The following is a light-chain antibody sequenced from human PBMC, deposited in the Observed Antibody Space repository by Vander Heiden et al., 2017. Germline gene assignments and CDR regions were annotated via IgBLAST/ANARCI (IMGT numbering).Light chain of an antibody. Sequence: QPVVTQEPSFSVSPGGTVTLTCGLSSGSVSTNYYPSWYQQTPGQSPRTLIYSTNTRSSGVPDRFSGSILGNTAALTITGAQADDESDYYCVLYMGSGISVFGGGTKLTVL. V-gene: IGLV8-61*01. CDR1: SGSVSTNYY. CDR2: STN. CDR3: VLYMGSGISV. J-gene: IGLJ2*01.